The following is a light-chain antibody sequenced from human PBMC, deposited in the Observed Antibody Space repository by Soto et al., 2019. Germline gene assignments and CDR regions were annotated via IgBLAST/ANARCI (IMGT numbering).Light chain of an antibody. CDR2: DAS. V-gene: IGKV3-11*01. Sequence: EIMFTQSPATLSFSPVDSATLSFMASRSVSNYLAWYQQKPVQAPRLLIYDASSRPTDIPARFSGSGSGTDFTLTISSLEPEDFALYYCQQRSNWPITFGQGTRLEIK. CDR3: QQRSNWPIT. CDR1: RSVSNY. J-gene: IGKJ5*01.